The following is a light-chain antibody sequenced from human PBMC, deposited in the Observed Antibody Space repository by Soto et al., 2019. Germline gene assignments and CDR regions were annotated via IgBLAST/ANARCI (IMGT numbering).Light chain of an antibody. Sequence: DIQMTQSPSSLSASVGDRVTITCRASQDISNYLAWYQQKPGKIPKLLIYAASTLQSGVPSRFSGSGSGADFTLTISSLQPEDVATYYCQKYNSAPPFTFRPGTKVDIK. V-gene: IGKV1-27*01. J-gene: IGKJ3*01. CDR1: QDISNY. CDR3: QKYNSAPPFT. CDR2: AAS.